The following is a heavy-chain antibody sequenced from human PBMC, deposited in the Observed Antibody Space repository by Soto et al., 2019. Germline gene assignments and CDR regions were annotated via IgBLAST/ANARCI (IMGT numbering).Heavy chain of an antibody. J-gene: IGHJ1*01. CDR1: GFTFSSYA. D-gene: IGHD3-3*01. V-gene: IGHV3-30-3*01. CDR2: ISYDGSNK. CDR3: ARPDFWSDYPPEYFQH. Sequence: QVQLVESGGGVVQPGRSLRLSCAASGFTFSSYAMHWVRQAPGKGLEWVAVISYDGSNKYYADSVKGRFTISRDNSKNTLYLQMNSLRAEDTAVYYCARPDFWSDYPPEYFQHWGQGTLVTVSS.